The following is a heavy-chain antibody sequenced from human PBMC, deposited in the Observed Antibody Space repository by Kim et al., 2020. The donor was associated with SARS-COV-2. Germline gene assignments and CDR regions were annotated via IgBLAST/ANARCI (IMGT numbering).Heavy chain of an antibody. CDR3: ARVLEGYSSGWYEDY. D-gene: IGHD6-19*01. V-gene: IGHV4-59*01. J-gene: IGHJ4*02. Sequence: NPPLKSRVTISVDTSKNQFSLKLSSVTAADTAVYYCARVLEGYSSGWYEDYWGQGTLVTVSS.